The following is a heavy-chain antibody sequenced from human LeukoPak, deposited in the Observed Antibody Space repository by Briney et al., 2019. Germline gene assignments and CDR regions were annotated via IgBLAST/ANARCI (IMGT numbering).Heavy chain of an antibody. J-gene: IGHJ4*02. CDR1: GYTFTSYG. V-gene: IGHV1-18*01. CDR3: AREQYSSSSPAPYFDY. D-gene: IGHD6-6*01. CDR2: ISAYNGNT. Sequence: ASVKVSCKASGYTFTSYGISWVRQAPGQGLEWMGWISAYNGNTNYAQKLQGRVTMTTDTSTSTAYMELRSLRSDDTAVYYCAREQYSSSSPAPYFDYWGQGTLVTVSS.